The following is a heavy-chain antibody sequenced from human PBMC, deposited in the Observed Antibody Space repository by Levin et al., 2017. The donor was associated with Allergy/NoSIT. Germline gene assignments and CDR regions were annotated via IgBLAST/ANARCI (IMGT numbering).Heavy chain of an antibody. D-gene: IGHD3-3*01. CDR1: GFTFSSYA. CDR3: AKDDKVGVVIYFYYYGMDV. Sequence: GGSLRLSCAASGFTFSSYAMSWVRQAPGKGLEWVSAISGSGGSTYYADSVKGRFTISRDNSKNTLYLQMNSLRAEDTAVYYCAKDDKVGVVIYFYYYGMDVWGQGTTVTVSS. J-gene: IGHJ6*02. CDR2: ISGSGGST. V-gene: IGHV3-23*01.